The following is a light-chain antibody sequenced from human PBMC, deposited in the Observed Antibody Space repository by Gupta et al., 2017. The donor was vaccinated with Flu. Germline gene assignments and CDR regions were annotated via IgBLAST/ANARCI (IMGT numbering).Light chain of an antibody. CDR1: QNIDEW. Sequence: DIRMTQSPSTLSASIGDTVTISCRASQNIDEWLAWYQLKPGKAPKLLIYKASTLENGVPSRFSGSGSGAKFTLTIKKLQRDDSASYFWQQYFSYRIFGQGTKVEIK. V-gene: IGKV1-5*03. J-gene: IGKJ1*01. CDR3: QQYFSYRI. CDR2: KAS.